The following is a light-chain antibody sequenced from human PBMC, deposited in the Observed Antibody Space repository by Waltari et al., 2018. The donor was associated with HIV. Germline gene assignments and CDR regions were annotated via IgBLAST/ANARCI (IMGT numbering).Light chain of an antibody. CDR3: SSYTGSDTLFGV. Sequence: QSALTQPASVSGSPGQSISISCTGTSSDVGAYNYVSWYQQHPGQAPKLIIYDVNYRPSGISSRFSGSKSGNTASLTISGLQAEDEADYYCSSYTGSDTLFGVFGTGTKVTVL. CDR1: SSDVGAYNY. CDR2: DVN. V-gene: IGLV2-14*01. J-gene: IGLJ1*01.